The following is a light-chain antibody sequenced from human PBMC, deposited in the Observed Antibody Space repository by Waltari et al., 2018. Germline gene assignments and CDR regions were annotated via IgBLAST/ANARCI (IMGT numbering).Light chain of an antibody. CDR1: QDIGTS. CDR3: QEFYGSLSRT. CDR2: VAS. V-gene: IGKV1-NL1*01. Sequence: DIQMTQSPSSLSESVGDTITITCRASQDIGTSLAWYQQKPGEAPKLLVFVASRLQGGVPSRFSGNGSGTDFSLTIRSLQPEDFATYYCQEFYGSLSRTFGGGTKVDIK. J-gene: IGKJ4*01.